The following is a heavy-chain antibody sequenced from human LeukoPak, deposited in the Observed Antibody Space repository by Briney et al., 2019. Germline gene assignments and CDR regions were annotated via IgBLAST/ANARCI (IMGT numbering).Heavy chain of an antibody. V-gene: IGHV4-34*01. CDR2: INHSGST. J-gene: IGHJ4*02. Sequence: SETLSLTCAVYGGSFSGYYWSWIRQPPGKGLEWIGEINHSGSTNYNPSLKSRVTISVDTSKNQFSLKLSSATAADTAVYYCARGIVDIVVVPAASMGPDMNDYWGQGTLVTVSS. CDR3: ARGIVDIVVVPAASMGPDMNDY. D-gene: IGHD2-2*01. CDR1: GGSFSGYY.